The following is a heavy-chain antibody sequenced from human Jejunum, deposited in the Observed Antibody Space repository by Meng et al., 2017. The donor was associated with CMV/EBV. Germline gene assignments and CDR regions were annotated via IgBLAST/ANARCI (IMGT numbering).Heavy chain of an antibody. CDR3: AREDCSRGSCYPGWLDP. J-gene: IGHJ5*02. CDR2: ISAAAGFK. Sequence: FPLNSYGIHWVRQFPGKGLEWVAGISAAAGFKYYADSVKGRFTISRDNSQNTVFLQMNSLRLNDTAVYFCAREDCSRGSCYPGWLDPWGQGTLVTVSS. D-gene: IGHD3-22*01. V-gene: IGHV3-33*01. CDR1: FPLNSYG.